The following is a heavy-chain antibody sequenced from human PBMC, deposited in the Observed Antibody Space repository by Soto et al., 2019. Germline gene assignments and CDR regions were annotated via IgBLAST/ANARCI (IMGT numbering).Heavy chain of an antibody. V-gene: IGHV3-23*01. CDR3: AKSEYYYGSGSYPYYFDY. Sequence: ESLRLSCAASGFTFSSYAMSWVRQAPGKGLEWVSAISGSGGSTYYADSVKGRFTISRDNSKNTLYLQMNSLRAEDTAVYYCAKSEYYYGSGSYPYYFDYWGQGTLVTVSS. CDR2: ISGSGGST. D-gene: IGHD3-10*01. J-gene: IGHJ4*02. CDR1: GFTFSSYA.